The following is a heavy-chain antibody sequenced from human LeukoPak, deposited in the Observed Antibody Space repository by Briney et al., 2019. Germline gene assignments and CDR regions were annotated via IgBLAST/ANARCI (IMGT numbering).Heavy chain of an antibody. D-gene: IGHD6-13*01. Sequence: PSETLSLTCTVSGGSISNFYWSWIRQFPGKGLEWIGYIYYSGSTKYNPSLKSRVTISVDTSKKQFSLKLSSVTAADTAVYYCARVYYSSSYDYWYFDLWGRGTLVTVSS. J-gene: IGHJ2*01. CDR1: GGSISNFY. CDR3: ARVYYSSSYDYWYFDL. V-gene: IGHV4-59*01. CDR2: IYYSGST.